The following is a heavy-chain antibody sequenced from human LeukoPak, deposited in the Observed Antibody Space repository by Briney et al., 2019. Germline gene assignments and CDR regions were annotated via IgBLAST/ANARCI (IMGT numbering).Heavy chain of an antibody. CDR1: GGSISSYY. J-gene: IGHJ4*02. CDR2: IYYSGST. CDR3: ARMEYDILTDYSFDY. Sequence: SETLSLACTVSGGSISSYYWSWIRQPPGKGLEWIGYIYYSGSTNYNPSLKSRVTISVDTSRNQFSLKLGSVTAADTAVYYCARMEYDILTDYSFDYWGQGTLVTVSS. D-gene: IGHD3-9*01. V-gene: IGHV4-59*01.